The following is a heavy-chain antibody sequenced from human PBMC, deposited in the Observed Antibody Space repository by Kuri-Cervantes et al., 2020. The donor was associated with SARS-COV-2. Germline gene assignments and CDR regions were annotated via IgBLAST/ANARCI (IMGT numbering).Heavy chain of an antibody. CDR3: ARVGLRRITIFGVVMDGNWFDP. V-gene: IGHV4-4*02. J-gene: IGHJ5*02. CDR1: GGAISSRNW. Sequence: LSLTCSASGGAISSRNWWIWVRQPPGKGLEWIREIYHSGSTNYNPSLKSRVTISVDTSKNQFSLKLSSVTAADTGVYYCARVGLRRITIFGVVMDGNWFDPWGQGTLVTVSS. D-gene: IGHD3-3*01. CDR2: IYHSGST.